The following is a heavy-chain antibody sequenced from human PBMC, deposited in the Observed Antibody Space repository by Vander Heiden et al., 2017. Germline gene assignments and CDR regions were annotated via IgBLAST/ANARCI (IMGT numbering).Heavy chain of an antibody. CDR1: GGSISSGGYY. D-gene: IGHD2-2*01. J-gene: IGHJ6*02. CDR3: ARDKYCSSTSCYSYYYGMDV. CDR2: IYYSGST. V-gene: IGHV4-31*03. Sequence: QVQLQESGPGLVKPSQTLSLTCTVSGGSISSGGYYWSWIRQHPGKGLDWIGYIYYSGSTYYNPSLKSRFTISVDTSKNQFALKLSSVTAADTAVYYCARDKYCSSTSCYSYYYGMDVWGQGTTVTVSS.